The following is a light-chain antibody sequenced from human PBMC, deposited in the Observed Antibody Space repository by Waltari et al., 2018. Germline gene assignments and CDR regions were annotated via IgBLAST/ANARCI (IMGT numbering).Light chain of an antibody. CDR2: AAS. J-gene: IGKJ1*01. Sequence: IXLTQSXXXXXLSPGXXGXXXCRASQSIGLYLVWYQQKPGQAPRLLIYAASSRATGIPDRFSGSGSGTDFSLTISRLEPEDFAVYYCQNHERLPATFGQGTKVEIK. CDR3: QNHERLPAT. CDR1: QSIGLY. V-gene: IGKV3-20*01.